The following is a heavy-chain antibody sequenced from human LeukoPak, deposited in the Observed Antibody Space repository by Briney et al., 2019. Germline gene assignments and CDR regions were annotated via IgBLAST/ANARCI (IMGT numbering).Heavy chain of an antibody. V-gene: IGHV4-59*01. CDR2: VSYSGST. Sequence: SETLSLTCTVSVGSISRYYWSWIRLPPGKGVEYSGYVSYSGSTNYNHYLERRLTISLDTCKDQISLRLSSVSAADTAVYYCARFRSVVAGTYNCCYLVVWGQGTTVTVS. J-gene: IGHJ6*03. D-gene: IGHD6-19*01. CDR3: ARFRSVVAGTYNCCYLVV. CDR1: VGSISRYY.